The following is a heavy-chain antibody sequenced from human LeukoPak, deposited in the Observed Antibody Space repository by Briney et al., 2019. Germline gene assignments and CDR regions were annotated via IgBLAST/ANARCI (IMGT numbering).Heavy chain of an antibody. CDR2: IWYDGSNK. CDR1: GFTFSSYG. J-gene: IGHJ5*02. D-gene: IGHD6-13*01. V-gene: IGHV3-33*06. Sequence: GRSLRLSCAASGFTFSSYGMHWVRQAPGKGLEWVAVIWYDGSNKYYADSVKGRFTISRDNSENTLYLQMNSLRAEDTAVYYCAKEIAAAANWFDPWGQGTLVTVSS. CDR3: AKEIAAAANWFDP.